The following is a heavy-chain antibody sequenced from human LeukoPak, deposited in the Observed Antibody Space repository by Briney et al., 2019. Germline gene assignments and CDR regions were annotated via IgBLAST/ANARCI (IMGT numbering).Heavy chain of an antibody. CDR1: GGTFSDYV. V-gene: IGHV1-2*02. CDR3: ARRLSFDAFDI. CDR2: INPNSGGT. J-gene: IGHJ3*02. Sequence: ASVKVSCKASGGTFSDYVISWVRQAPGQGLEWMGWINPNSGGTNYAQKFQGRVTMTRDTSISTAYMELSRLRSDDTAVYYCARRLSFDAFDIWGQGTMVTVSS. D-gene: IGHD6-25*01.